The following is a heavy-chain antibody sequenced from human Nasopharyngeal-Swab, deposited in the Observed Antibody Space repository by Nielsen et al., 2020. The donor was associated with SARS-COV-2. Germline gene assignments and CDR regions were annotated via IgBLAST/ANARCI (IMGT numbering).Heavy chain of an antibody. V-gene: IGHV5-51*01. CDR2: IYPGDSDT. Sequence: GESLKISCKGSGYSFPSYWIGWVRQMPGKGLEWMGIIYPGDSDTRYSPSFQGQVTISADKSISTAYLQWSSLKASDTAMYYCARQRSTYGSGSYQGGYYFDYWGQGTLVTVSS. D-gene: IGHD3-10*01. CDR1: GYSFPSYW. J-gene: IGHJ4*02. CDR3: ARQRSTYGSGSYQGGYYFDY.